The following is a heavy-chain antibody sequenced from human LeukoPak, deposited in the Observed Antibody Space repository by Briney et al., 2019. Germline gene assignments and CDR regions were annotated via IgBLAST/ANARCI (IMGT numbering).Heavy chain of an antibody. CDR3: ARTPQDKTSFDY. Sequence: SETLSLTCTVSGGSISSYYWSWIRQPPGXGLEWIGYIYYSGRTNYNPSLKSRVTISVDTSKNQFSLKLSSVTAADTAVYYCARTPQDKTSFDYWGQGTLVTVSS. CDR1: GGSISSYY. CDR2: IYYSGRT. V-gene: IGHV4-59*01. J-gene: IGHJ4*02.